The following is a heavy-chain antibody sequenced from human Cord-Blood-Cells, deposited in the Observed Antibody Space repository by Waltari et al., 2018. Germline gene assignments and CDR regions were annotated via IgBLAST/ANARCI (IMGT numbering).Heavy chain of an antibody. D-gene: IGHD2-2*02. Sequence: QVQLQQWGAGLLKPSETLSLTCAVYGGSFSGYYWSWIRQPPGKGLEWIGEINHSGSPNSTPSLKSRVTISVDTSKNQFSLKLSSGTAADTAGYYCARGYCSSTSCYNFDYWGHGTLVTVSS. CDR2: INHSGSP. J-gene: IGHJ4*01. V-gene: IGHV4-34*01. CDR3: ARGYCSSTSCYNFDY. CDR1: GGSFSGYY.